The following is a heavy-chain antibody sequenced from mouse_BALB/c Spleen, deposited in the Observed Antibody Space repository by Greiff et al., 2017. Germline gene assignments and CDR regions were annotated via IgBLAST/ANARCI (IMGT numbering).Heavy chain of an antibody. D-gene: IGHD4-1*01. CDR1: GFTFSNYW. CDR3: TRAGRGYWYFDV. V-gene: IGHV6-6*02. Sequence: EVMLVESGGGLVQPGGSMKLSCVASGFTFSNYWMNWVRQSPEKGLEWVAEIRLKSNNYATHYAESVKGRFTISRDDSKSSVYLQMNNLRAEDTGIYYCTRAGRGYWYFDVWGAGTTVTVSS. CDR2: IRLKSNNYAT. J-gene: IGHJ1*01.